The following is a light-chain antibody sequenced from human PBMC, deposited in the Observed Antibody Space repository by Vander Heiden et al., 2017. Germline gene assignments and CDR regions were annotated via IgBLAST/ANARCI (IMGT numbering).Light chain of an antibody. V-gene: IGLV2-14*01. CDR1: SSDVGGYNY. J-gene: IGLJ3*02. CDR2: DVS. Sequence: QSALTQPASVSGSPRPSTTISCTGTSSDVGGYNYVSWYQQHPGKAPKLMIYDVSNRPSGVSNRFSGSKSGNTASLTISGLQAEDEADYYCSSYTSSSTWVFGGGTKLTVL. CDR3: SSYTSSSTWV.